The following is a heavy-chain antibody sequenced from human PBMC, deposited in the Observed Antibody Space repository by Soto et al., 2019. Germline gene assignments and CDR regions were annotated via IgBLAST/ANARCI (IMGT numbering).Heavy chain of an antibody. J-gene: IGHJ3*02. D-gene: IGHD3-22*01. CDR2: ISSSGSTI. Sequence: GGSLRLSCAASGFTFSSYEMNWVRQAPGKGLEWVSYISSSGSTIYYADSVKGRFTISRVNAKNSLYLQMNSLRAEDTAVYYCARLPIVVLGAFDIWGQGTMVTVSS. CDR3: ARLPIVVLGAFDI. V-gene: IGHV3-48*03. CDR1: GFTFSSYE.